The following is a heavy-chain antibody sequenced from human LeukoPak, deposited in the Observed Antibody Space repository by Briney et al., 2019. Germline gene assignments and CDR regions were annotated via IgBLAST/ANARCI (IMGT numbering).Heavy chain of an antibody. CDR1: GFTFSSYG. Sequence: PGRSLRLSCAASGFTFSSYGMHWVRQAPGKGLEWVAVLSFDGVNEYYADSVKGRFTISRDNSKNTLYLQMSGLRDEDTAVYYCAKGRGYSGYDFFDYWGQGTLVTVSS. D-gene: IGHD5-12*01. CDR2: LSFDGVNE. V-gene: IGHV3-30*18. J-gene: IGHJ4*02. CDR3: AKGRGYSGYDFFDY.